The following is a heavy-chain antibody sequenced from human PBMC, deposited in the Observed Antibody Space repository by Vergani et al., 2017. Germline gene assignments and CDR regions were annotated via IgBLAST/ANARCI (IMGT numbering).Heavy chain of an antibody. Sequence: QLQLQESGPGLVKPSETLSLTCTVSGGSISSSSYYWGWIRQPPGKGLEWIGSIYYSGSTNYNPSLKSRITISVATSKNQFSLKLSSVTAAETAVYYCARGGRWLQFYPPFDYWGQGTLVTVSS. CDR1: GGSISSSSYY. CDR3: ARGGRWLQFYPPFDY. D-gene: IGHD5-24*01. V-gene: IGHV4-39*07. J-gene: IGHJ4*02. CDR2: IYYSGST.